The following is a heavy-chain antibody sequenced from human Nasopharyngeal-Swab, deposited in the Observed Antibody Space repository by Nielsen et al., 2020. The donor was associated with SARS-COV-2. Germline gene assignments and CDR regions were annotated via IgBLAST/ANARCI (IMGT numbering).Heavy chain of an antibody. Sequence: ASVKVSCKASGYTFTGYYIHWVRQAPGQGLEWMGWIDPNNGVTSYGENFQGRVTMTEDTSTDTAYMELSSLRSEDTAVYYCATSAPYCSSTSCSYWFDPWGQGTLVTVSS. J-gene: IGHJ5*02. CDR2: IDPNNGVT. CDR3: ATSAPYCSSTSCSYWFDP. V-gene: IGHV1-2*02. CDR1: GYTFTGYY. D-gene: IGHD2-2*01.